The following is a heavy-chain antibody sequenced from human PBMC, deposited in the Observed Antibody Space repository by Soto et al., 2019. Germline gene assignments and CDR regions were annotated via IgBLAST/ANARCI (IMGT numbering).Heavy chain of an antibody. J-gene: IGHJ3*02. D-gene: IGHD3-10*01. V-gene: IGHV4-59*08. CDR2: IYYSGST. Sequence: SETLSLTCTFSGGSISSYYWSWIRQPPGKGLEWIGYIYYSGSTNYNPSLKSRVTISVDTFKNQFSLKLSSVTAADTAVYYCARLAYGSGSYYPPDAFDIWGQGTMVTVSS. CDR3: ARLAYGSGSYYPPDAFDI. CDR1: GGSISSYY.